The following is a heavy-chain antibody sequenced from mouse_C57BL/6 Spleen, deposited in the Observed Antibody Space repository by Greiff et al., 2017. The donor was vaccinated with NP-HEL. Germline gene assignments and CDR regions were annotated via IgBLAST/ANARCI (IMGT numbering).Heavy chain of an antibody. Sequence: VQLKHSGPELVKPGASVKISCKASGYSFTDYNMNWVKQSNGKSLEWIGVINPNYGTTSYNQKFKGKATLTVDQSSSTAYMQLNSLTSEDSAVYYCARGGYYGSSYEFAYWGQGTLVTVSA. CDR2: INPNYGTT. D-gene: IGHD1-1*01. V-gene: IGHV1-39*01. CDR3: ARGGYYGSSYEFAY. J-gene: IGHJ3*01. CDR1: GYSFTDYN.